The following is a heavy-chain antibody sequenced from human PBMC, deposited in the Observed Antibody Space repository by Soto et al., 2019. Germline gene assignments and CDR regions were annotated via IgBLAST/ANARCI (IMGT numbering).Heavy chain of an antibody. CDR2: IYSSGNT. Sequence: SETLSLTCSVSGGTISGYYWTWIRQPAGKGLEWIGRIYSSGNTKYNPSFQSRVTMSLDTSNNQFSLRLTSVTAADTAVYYCARGQRFSDWFDPWGQGTLVTVS. D-gene: IGHD3-3*01. V-gene: IGHV4-4*07. J-gene: IGHJ5*02. CDR3: ARGQRFSDWFDP. CDR1: GGTISGYY.